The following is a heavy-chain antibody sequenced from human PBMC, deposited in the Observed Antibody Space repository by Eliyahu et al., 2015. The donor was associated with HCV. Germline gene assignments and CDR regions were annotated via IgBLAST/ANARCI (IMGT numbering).Heavy chain of an antibody. CDR2: LIPVFGTT. CDR1: GGSFSNYA. CDR3: AVNGICSYCVDN. V-gene: IGHV1-69*01. Sequence: QVQLVQSGAEVKKPGSSVKVSCKASGGSFSNYAVYWVRQAPGQGLEWMGELIPVFGTTNYAHKFQGRVTITADESTSTAYMELRSLRSEDTALYYCAVNGICSYCVDNWGQGTLVTVSS. D-gene: IGHD2-21*01. J-gene: IGHJ4*02.